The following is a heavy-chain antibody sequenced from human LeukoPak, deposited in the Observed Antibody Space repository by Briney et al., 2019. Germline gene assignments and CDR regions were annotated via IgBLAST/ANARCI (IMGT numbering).Heavy chain of an antibody. CDR2: ISSSGSTI. CDR1: GLTISSYS. V-gene: IGHV3-48*04. Sequence: GGSLRLSCAASGLTISSYSMNWVRQAPGKGLQWVSYISSSGSTIYYADSVKGRFTISRDNAKNSLYLQMNSLRAEDTAVYYCARDPLYYDILTGYYTPYYFDYWGQGTLVTVSS. CDR3: ARDPLYYDILTGYYTPYYFDY. J-gene: IGHJ4*02. D-gene: IGHD3-9*01.